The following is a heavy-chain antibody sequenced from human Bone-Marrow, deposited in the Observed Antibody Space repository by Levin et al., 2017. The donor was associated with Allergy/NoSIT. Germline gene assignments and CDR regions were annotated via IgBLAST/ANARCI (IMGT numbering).Heavy chain of an antibody. CDR2: IRSKAYDGAT. Sequence: GESLKISCATSGFTFGDYAMSWFRQAPGKGMEWVGSIRSKAYDGATRYAASVQGRFTISRDDSKSIAYLQMNSLKTEDTAVYYCTRGDGEGYWGQGTLVTVSS. J-gene: IGHJ4*02. D-gene: IGHD5-24*01. V-gene: IGHV3-49*03. CDR3: TRGDGEGY. CDR1: GFTFGDYA.